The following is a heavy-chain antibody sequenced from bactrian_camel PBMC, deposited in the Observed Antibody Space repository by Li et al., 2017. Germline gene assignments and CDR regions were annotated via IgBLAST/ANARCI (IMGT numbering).Heavy chain of an antibody. V-gene: IGHV3S9*01. D-gene: IGHD6*01. J-gene: IGHJ6*01. Sequence: HVQLVESGGGSVQAGGSLRLSCAASAYPNSRYCMAWFRQAPGKEREGVAGIGSDGSTSYADSVKGRFTISKDYAKNTVYLEMNSLKPEETAMYYCAAGFTPTKSAVLAPDNFGYWGQGTQVTVS. CDR2: IGSDGST. CDR3: AAGFTPTKSAVLAPDNFGY. CDR1: AYPNSRYC.